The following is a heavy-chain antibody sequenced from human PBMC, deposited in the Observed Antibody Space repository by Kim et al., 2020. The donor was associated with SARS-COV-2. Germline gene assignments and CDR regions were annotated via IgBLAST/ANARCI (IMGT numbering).Heavy chain of an antibody. CDR3: TKVGSGSQQYFDF. CDR2: ISHRGGSTFYT. D-gene: IGHD1-26*01. Sequence: GGSLRLSCAASGFTFSTSAVSWVRQAPGKGLEYVSTISHRGGSTFYTYYADSVKGRFTISRDNSKNALFLQMDSLRAEDTALYYCTKVGSGSQQYFDFWGQGPLVTVSS. J-gene: IGHJ4*02. CDR1: GFTFSTSA. V-gene: IGHV3-23*01.